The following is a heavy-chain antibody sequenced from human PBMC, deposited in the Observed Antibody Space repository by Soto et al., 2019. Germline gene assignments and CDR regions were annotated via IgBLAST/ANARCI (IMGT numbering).Heavy chain of an antibody. J-gene: IGHJ5*02. Sequence: SETLSLTCAVYGGSFSGYYWGGIRQPPGKGLEWIGEINHSGSTNYNPSLKSRVTISVDTSKNQFSLKLSSVTAADTAVYYCARGQGSRWTPGIAVAGWFEPWGQGTMVTVSS. V-gene: IGHV4-34*01. CDR1: GGSFSGYY. CDR3: ARGQGSRWTPGIAVAGWFEP. CDR2: INHSGST. D-gene: IGHD6-19*01.